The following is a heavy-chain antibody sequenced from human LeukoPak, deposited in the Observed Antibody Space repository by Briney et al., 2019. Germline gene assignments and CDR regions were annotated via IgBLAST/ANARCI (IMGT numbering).Heavy chain of an antibody. Sequence: GGSLRLSCAASEFTFSSYAMSWVRQAPGKGLEWVSAISGSGGSTYNADSVKGRFTISRDNSKNTLYLQMNSLRAEDTAVYYCAKTLYPRGFDYWGQGTLVTVSS. CDR1: EFTFSSYA. CDR3: AKTLYPRGFDY. V-gene: IGHV3-23*01. J-gene: IGHJ4*02. CDR2: ISGSGGST.